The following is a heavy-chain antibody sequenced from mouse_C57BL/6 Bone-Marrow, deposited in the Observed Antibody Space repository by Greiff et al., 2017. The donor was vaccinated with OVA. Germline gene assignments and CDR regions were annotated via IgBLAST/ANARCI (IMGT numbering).Heavy chain of an antibody. V-gene: IGHV1-81*01. CDR2: IYPRSGNT. CDR3: AYYGSRRGRLYY. J-gene: IGHJ2*01. D-gene: IGHD1-1*01. Sequence: QVHVKQSGAELARPGASVKLSCKASGYTFTSYGISWVKQRTGQGLEWIGEIYPRSGNTYYNEKFKGKATLTADKSSSTAYMELRSLTSEDSAVYFCAYYGSRRGRLYYWGQGTTLTVSS. CDR1: GYTFTSYG.